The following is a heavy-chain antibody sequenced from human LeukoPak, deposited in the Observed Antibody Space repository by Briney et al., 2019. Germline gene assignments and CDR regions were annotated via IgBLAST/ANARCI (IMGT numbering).Heavy chain of an antibody. CDR3: ARGIFGVVTYYYYYMDV. CDR1: GYTFINYG. V-gene: IGHV1-18*01. J-gene: IGHJ6*03. Sequence: ASVKVSCKASGYTFINYGISWVRQAPGQGLEWMGWISAYNGNTNYAQKLQGRVTMTRDTSTTTAYMELRSLRPDDTAVYYCARGIFGVVTYYYYYMDVWGKGTTVTVSS. CDR2: ISAYNGNT. D-gene: IGHD3-3*01.